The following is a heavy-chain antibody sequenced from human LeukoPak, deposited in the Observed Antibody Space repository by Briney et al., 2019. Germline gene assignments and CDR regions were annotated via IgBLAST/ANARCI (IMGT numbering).Heavy chain of an antibody. CDR3: ARGVRCSGGSCPNPLYYYYGMDV. Sequence: SQTLSLTCTVSGGSISSGGYYWSWLRQHPGKGLEWIGYIYYSGSTYYNPSLKSRVTISVDTSKNQFSLKLSSVTAADTAVYYCARGVRCSGGSCPNPLYYYYGMDVWGQGTTVTVSS. CDR1: GGSISSGGYY. J-gene: IGHJ6*02. CDR2: IYYSGST. D-gene: IGHD2-15*01. V-gene: IGHV4-31*03.